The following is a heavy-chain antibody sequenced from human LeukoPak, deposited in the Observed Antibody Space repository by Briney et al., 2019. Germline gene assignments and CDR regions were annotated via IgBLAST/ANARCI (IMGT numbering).Heavy chain of an antibody. D-gene: IGHD2-21*02. CDR1: GGSISSFSYY. CDR2: ISYSGST. CDR3: ARVRGDSPYSFDY. Sequence: SETLSLTCTVSGGSISSFSYYWGWIRQPPGRGLEWIGTISYSGSTYYNPSLKSRVTISTDTSKNQFSLNLRSVTAADTAVYYCARVRGDSPYSFDYWGQGTLVTVSS. J-gene: IGHJ4*02. V-gene: IGHV4-39*07.